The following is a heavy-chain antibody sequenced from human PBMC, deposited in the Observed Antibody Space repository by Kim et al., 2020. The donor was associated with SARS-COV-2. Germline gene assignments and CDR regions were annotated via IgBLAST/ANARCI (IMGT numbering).Heavy chain of an antibody. D-gene: IGHD3-10*01. J-gene: IGHJ4*02. CDR2: FSERGGT. CDR1: GGSLSGYH. V-gene: IGHV4-34*01. Sequence: SETLSLTCAVSGGSLSGYHWYWIRQPPGKGLEWIGEFSERGGTSYSPSVRGRVTISIDASKNHVFLTLTSLTAADTAVYYCGRGEDFTWPIGTDWGQGTPVPVSS. CDR3: GRGEDFTWPIGTD.